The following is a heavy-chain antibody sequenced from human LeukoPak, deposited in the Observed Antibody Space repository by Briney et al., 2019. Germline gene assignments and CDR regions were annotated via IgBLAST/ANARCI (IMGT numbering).Heavy chain of an antibody. CDR1: GGSISSSNW. D-gene: IGHD3-22*01. Sequence: SETLSLTCAVSGGSISSSNWWSWIRQPPGKGLEWIGEIYHSGSTNYNPPLKSRVTISVDKSKTQFSLKLSSVTAADTAVYYCARLKYYYDSSGYRAEYFQHWGQGTLVTVSS. CDR3: ARLKYYYDSSGYRAEYFQH. V-gene: IGHV4-4*02. CDR2: IYHSGST. J-gene: IGHJ1*01.